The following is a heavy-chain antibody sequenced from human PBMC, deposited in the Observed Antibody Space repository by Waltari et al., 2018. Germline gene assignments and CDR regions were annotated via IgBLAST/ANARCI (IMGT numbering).Heavy chain of an antibody. V-gene: IGHV4-34*01. Sequence: QVQLQQWGAGLLKPSETLSLTCAVYGGSFSGYYWSWIRQPPGKGLEWIGEINHSGSTNYNPSLKSRVTISVDTSKNQFSLKLSSVTAADTAVYYCARGYVYYYDSSGYVFDPWGQGTLVTVSS. CDR1: GGSFSGYY. CDR2: INHSGST. CDR3: ARGYVYYYDSSGYVFDP. J-gene: IGHJ5*02. D-gene: IGHD3-22*01.